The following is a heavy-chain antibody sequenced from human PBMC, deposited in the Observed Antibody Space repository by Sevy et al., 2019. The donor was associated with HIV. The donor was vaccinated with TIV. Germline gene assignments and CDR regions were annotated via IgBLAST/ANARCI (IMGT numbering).Heavy chain of an antibody. Sequence: GGSLRLSCAASGFTFSSYGMHWVRQAPGKGPEWVAVIWYDGSNKYYADSVKGRFTISRDNSKNTLYLQMNSLRAEDTAVYYCASSNCTNGVCYIYYMDVWGKGTTVTVSS. J-gene: IGHJ6*03. V-gene: IGHV3-33*01. CDR1: GFTFSSYG. CDR2: IWYDGSNK. D-gene: IGHD2-8*01. CDR3: ASSNCTNGVCYIYYMDV.